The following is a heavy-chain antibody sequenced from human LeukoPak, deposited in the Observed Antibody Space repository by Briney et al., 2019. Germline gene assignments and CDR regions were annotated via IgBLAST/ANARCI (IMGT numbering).Heavy chain of an antibody. J-gene: IGHJ6*03. CDR3: ARHNPPPTGFCSGTSCFMSGSQYFYMDV. V-gene: IGHV4-4*09. Sequence: SETLSLTCTVSGGSISGYFWSWIRRPPGKGPEWIGYIYSTGTTNYSPSVSSRVTISVDTSKNQLSLNLRFATATDTAVYHCARHNPPPTGFCSGTSCFMSGSQYFYMDVWGKGTSVTVS. D-gene: IGHD2-2*01. CDR2: IYSTGTT. CDR1: GGSISGYF.